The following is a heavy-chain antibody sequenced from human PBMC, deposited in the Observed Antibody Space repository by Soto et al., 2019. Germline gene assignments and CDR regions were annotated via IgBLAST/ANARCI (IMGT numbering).Heavy chain of an antibody. CDR3: ARGFGVVMPHGMDV. V-gene: IGHV1-8*01. CDR1: GYTFTIYD. Sequence: ASVKVSCKASGYTFTIYDINCVLQSTGQGLEWMGWMNPNSGNTGYAQKFQGRVTMTRNTSISTAYMELSSLRSEDTAVYYCARGFGVVMPHGMDVWGQGTTVTVSS. CDR2: MNPNSGNT. J-gene: IGHJ6*02. D-gene: IGHD3-3*01.